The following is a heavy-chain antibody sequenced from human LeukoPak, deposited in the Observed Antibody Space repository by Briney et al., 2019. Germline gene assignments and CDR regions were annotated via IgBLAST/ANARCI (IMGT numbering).Heavy chain of an antibody. CDR3: ARGGQPHHFDY. J-gene: IGHJ4*02. V-gene: IGHV4-4*07. CDR1: GGSISGYY. Sequence: PSETLSLTCTVSGGSISGYYWNWLRQPAGKGLEWIGRIYTSGTTNYNPSLKSRVTMSVDTSRNHFSLKLSSVTAADTAVYYCARGGQPHHFDYWGQGTLVTVSS. CDR2: IYTSGTT. D-gene: IGHD3-3*02.